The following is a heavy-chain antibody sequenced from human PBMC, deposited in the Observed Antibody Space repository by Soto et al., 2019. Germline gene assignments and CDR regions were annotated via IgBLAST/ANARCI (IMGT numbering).Heavy chain of an antibody. CDR3: ARDRDCDFWSGYYTGWFDP. J-gene: IGHJ5*02. CDR1: GGSISSSNW. Sequence: SETLSLTCAVSGGSISSSNWWSWVRQPPGKGLEWIGEIYHSGSTNYNPSRKSRVTISVDKSKNQFSLKLSSVTAADTAVYYCARDRDCDFWSGYYTGWFDPWSQGTLVTVSS. V-gene: IGHV4-4*02. CDR2: IYHSGST. D-gene: IGHD3-3*01.